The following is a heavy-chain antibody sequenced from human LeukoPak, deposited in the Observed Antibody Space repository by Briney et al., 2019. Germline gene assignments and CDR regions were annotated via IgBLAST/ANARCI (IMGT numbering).Heavy chain of an antibody. CDR1: GYSISSGHY. CDR2: MYHSGST. V-gene: IGHV4-38-2*02. Sequence: SETLSLTCTVSGYSISSGHYWGWIRQPPGKGLEWIGSMYHSGSTYYNPPLKSRVTISEDTSKNQFSLKLRSVTAADTAVYYCARSSYYYAADAFDIWGQGTMVTVSS. J-gene: IGHJ3*02. CDR3: ARSSYYYAADAFDI. D-gene: IGHD3-10*01.